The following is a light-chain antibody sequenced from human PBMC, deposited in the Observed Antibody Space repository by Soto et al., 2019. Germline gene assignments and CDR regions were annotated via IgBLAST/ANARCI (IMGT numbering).Light chain of an antibody. CDR1: SSNIGAGYD. J-gene: IGLJ1*01. V-gene: IGLV1-40*01. Sequence: SVLTEPPSVSGAPGQRVTISCTESSSNIGAGYDVHWYQQLPGTAPKLLIYGNSNRPSGVPDRFSGSKSGTSASLAITGLQAEDEADYYCQSYDSSLSAFYVFGTGTKLTVL. CDR3: QSYDSSLSAFYV. CDR2: GNS.